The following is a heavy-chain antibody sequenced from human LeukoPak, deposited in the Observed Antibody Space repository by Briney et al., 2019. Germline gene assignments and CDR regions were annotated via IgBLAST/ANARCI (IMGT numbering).Heavy chain of an antibody. CDR1: GGSISSYY. D-gene: IGHD3-10*01. J-gene: IGHJ5*02. Sequence: SETLSLTCTVSGGSISSYYWSWIRQPPGKGLEWIGYIYYSGSTNYNPSLKSRVTISVDTSKNQFSLKLSSVTASDTAVYYCARHHMIRGVKEWFDPWGQGTLVTVSS. CDR2: IYYSGST. CDR3: ARHHMIRGVKEWFDP. V-gene: IGHV4-59*08.